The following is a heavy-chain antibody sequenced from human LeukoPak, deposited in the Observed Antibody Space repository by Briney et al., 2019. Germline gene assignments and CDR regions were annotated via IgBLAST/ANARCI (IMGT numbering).Heavy chain of an antibody. J-gene: IGHJ4*02. CDR2: INPNSGGT. CDR1: GYTFTGYY. D-gene: IGHD1-1*01. Sequence: ASVKVSCKASGYTFTGYYMHWVRQAPGQGLEWMGWINPNSGGTNYAQKFQGRVTMTRDTSISTAYMELSRLRSDDTAVYYCARGFGGLNWNDVGFDYWGQGTLVTVSS. CDR3: ARGFGGLNWNDVGFDY. V-gene: IGHV1-2*02.